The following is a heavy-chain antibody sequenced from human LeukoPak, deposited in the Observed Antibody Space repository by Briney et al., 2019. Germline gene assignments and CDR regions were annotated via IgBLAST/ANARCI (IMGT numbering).Heavy chain of an antibody. V-gene: IGHV3-23*01. CDR2: ISVSVDDT. D-gene: IGHD6-25*01. CDR3: VKSPISHLAAAVAGLPPDNYMYV. CDR1: GFAFSNYA. J-gene: IGHJ6*03. Sequence: CLRLSCAASGFAFSNYAIGCVRQAPGEGLGWGSMISVSVDDTSYAASVTGRFTISRDNSKNPPYLRMNSLRAGDTARYYCVKSPISHLAAAVAGLPPDNYMYVWGKGTAVTV.